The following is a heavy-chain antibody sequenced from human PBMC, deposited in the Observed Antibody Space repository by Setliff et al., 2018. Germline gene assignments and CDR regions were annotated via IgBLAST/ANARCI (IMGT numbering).Heavy chain of an antibody. CDR1: GGPISSSNYY. V-gene: IGHV4-39*02. CDR3: ARMAVRVASRPSSPFDYYYYMDL. J-gene: IGHJ6*03. Sequence: SETLSLTCTVSGGPISSSNYYWGWIRQPPGKGLEWIGSINYRGNTHDNPSLRSRVTMSVDTSKSHFSLRLRSLTAADTAVYYCARMAVRVASRPSSPFDYYYYMDLWGKGATVTVSS. CDR2: INYRGNT. D-gene: IGHD6-6*01.